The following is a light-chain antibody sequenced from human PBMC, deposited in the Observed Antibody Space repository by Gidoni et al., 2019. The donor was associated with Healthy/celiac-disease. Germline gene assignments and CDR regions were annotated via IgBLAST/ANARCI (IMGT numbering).Light chain of an antibody. CDR3: QAWDSSSVV. J-gene: IGLJ2*01. V-gene: IGLV3-1*01. CDR1: KLGDKY. CDR2: QDS. Sequence: SYELTQPPSVSVSPGQTASINCSGDKLGDKYACWYQQKPGQSPVLVIYQDSKRPSGIPERFSGSNAGNKATLTISGTQAMDEADLYCQAWDSSSVVFGGGTKLTVL.